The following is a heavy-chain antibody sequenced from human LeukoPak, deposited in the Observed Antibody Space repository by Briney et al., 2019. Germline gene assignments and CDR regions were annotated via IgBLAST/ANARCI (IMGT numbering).Heavy chain of an antibody. D-gene: IGHD3-3*01. V-gene: IGHV4-4*07. Sequence: PSETLSLTCTVSGGSISSYYWSWIRQPAGKGLEWIGRIYTSGSTNYNPSLKSRVTISVDTSKNQFSLKLSSVTAADTAVYYCARDFWSGYGFDYYYMDVWGKGTTVTVSS. CDR3: ARDFWSGYGFDYYYMDV. CDR2: IYTSGST. CDR1: GGSISSYY. J-gene: IGHJ6*03.